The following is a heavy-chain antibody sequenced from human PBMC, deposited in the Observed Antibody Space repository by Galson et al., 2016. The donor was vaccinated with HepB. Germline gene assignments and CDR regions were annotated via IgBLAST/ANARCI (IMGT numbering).Heavy chain of an antibody. CDR1: GSTFNDYW. D-gene: IGHD3-22*01. V-gene: IGHV5-51*01. CDR3: ARPTNDAYEYDSSGFSY. CDR2: IFPDDFDT. J-gene: IGHJ4*02. Sequence: QSGAEVKKPGESLKISCRGSGSTFNDYWIAWVRQVPGKGLEYMGMIFPDDFDTRYSPSFQGHVTISVDRSTKTAYLQWTSLRASDTATYFCARPTNDAYEYDSSGFSYWGQGTRVIVSS.